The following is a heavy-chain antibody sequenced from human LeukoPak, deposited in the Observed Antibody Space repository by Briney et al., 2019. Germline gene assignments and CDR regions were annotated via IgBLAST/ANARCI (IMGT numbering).Heavy chain of an antibody. CDR1: GFIFSSYS. V-gene: IGHV3-21*01. Sequence: PGGSLRLSCAASGFIFSSYSMNWVRQAPGKGLEWVSSISSSSSYIYYADSVKGRFTISRDNAKNSLYLQMNSLRAEDTAVYYCARMATTKEYYWGQGTLVTVSS. J-gene: IGHJ4*02. D-gene: IGHD5-24*01. CDR3: ARMATTKEYY. CDR2: ISSSSSYI.